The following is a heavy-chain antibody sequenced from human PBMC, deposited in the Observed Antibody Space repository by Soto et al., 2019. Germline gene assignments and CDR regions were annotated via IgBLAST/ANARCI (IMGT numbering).Heavy chain of an antibody. V-gene: IGHV4-59*01. CDR1: GGSISSYY. CDR3: ERIGRRGNYGLDYYYYMDV. Sequence: SETLSLTCTVSGGSISSYYWSWIRQPPGKGLEWIGYIYYSGSTNYNPSLKSRVTISVDTSKNQFSLKLSSVTAADTAVYYCERIGRRGNYGLDYYYYMDVWGKGTTVTVSS. D-gene: IGHD4-4*01. J-gene: IGHJ6*03. CDR2: IYYSGST.